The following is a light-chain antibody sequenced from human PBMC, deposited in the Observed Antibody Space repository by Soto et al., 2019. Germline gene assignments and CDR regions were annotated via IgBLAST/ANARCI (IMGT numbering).Light chain of an antibody. CDR3: QQRSSWPPSIT. CDR1: QNVRSF. Sequence: EIVLTQSPATLSLSPGERATLSCRASQNVRSFLAWYQQKPGQAPRLLIFDASGRATGIPARFSGSGSGTDFTLTISSLEPEDFAIYYCQQRSSWPPSITFGQGTRLEIK. V-gene: IGKV3-11*01. J-gene: IGKJ5*01. CDR2: DAS.